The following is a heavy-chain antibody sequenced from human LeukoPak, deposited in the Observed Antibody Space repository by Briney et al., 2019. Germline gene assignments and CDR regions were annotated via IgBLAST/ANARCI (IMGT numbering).Heavy chain of an antibody. V-gene: IGHV3-48*01. CDR1: GFTFSSYS. CDR2: ISSSSSTI. CDR3: AKDRQRGSRHYYGMDV. Sequence: GGSLRLSCAASGFTFSSYSMNWVRQAPGKGLEWVSYISSSSSTIYYADSAKGRFTISRDNAKNSLYLQMNSLRAEDTAVYYCAKDRQRGSRHYYGMDVWGQGTTVTVSS. J-gene: IGHJ6*02. D-gene: IGHD3-16*01.